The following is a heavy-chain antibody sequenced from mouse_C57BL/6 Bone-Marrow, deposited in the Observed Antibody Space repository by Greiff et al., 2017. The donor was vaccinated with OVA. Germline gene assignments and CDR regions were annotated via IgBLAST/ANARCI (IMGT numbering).Heavy chain of an antibody. D-gene: IGHD2-1*01. V-gene: IGHV1-15*01. CDR3: TGIYYGNYCAMDY. Sequence: VQLQQSGAELVRPGASVTLSCKASGYTFTDYEMHWVKQTPVHGLEWIGAIDPETGGTAYNQKFKGKAILTADKSSSTAYMELSSLTSEDSAVYYCTGIYYGNYCAMDYWGQGTSVTVSS. CDR1: GYTFTDYE. CDR2: IDPETGGT. J-gene: IGHJ4*01.